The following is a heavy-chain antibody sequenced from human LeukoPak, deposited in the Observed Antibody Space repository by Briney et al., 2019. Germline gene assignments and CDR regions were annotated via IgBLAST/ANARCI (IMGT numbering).Heavy chain of an antibody. D-gene: IGHD2-21*01. CDR2: ISGSGGST. CDR3: ARDNYSYRLDL. V-gene: IGHV3-23*01. CDR1: GFTFSSYA. J-gene: IGHJ5*02. Sequence: GGSLRLSCAASGFTFSSYAMSWVRQAPGKGLEWVSVISGSGGSTYYADSVKGRFTISRDNSKNTLYLHMNSLRAEDTAIYYCARDNYSYRLDLWGQGTLVTVSS.